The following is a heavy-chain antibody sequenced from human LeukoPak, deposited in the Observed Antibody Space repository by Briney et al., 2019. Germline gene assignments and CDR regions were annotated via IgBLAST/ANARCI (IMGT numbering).Heavy chain of an antibody. CDR1: GFTFSSYA. CDR3: AKHIEAAAGTLFDY. J-gene: IGHJ4*02. Sequence: GGSLRLSCAASGFTFSSYAMSWVRQAPGNGLEWVSALSGSGGSTYYAHSVKGRLTISRDNPMHTLYLQMNSLGAEDTAVYYCAKHIEAAAGTLFDYWGQGTLVTVSS. D-gene: IGHD6-13*01. CDR2: LSGSGGST. V-gene: IGHV3-23*01.